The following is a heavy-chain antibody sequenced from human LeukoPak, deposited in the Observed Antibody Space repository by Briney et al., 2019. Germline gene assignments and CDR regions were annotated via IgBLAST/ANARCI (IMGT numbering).Heavy chain of an antibody. V-gene: IGHV3-33*01. CDR1: GFTFSSYG. Sequence: GGSLRLSCAASGFTFSSYGMHWVRQAPGKGLEWVAVIWYDGSNKYCADSVKGRFTISRDNSKNTLYLQMNSLRAEDTAVYYCARDRRAFDIWGQGTMVTVSS. CDR3: ARDRRAFDI. CDR2: IWYDGSNK. J-gene: IGHJ3*02.